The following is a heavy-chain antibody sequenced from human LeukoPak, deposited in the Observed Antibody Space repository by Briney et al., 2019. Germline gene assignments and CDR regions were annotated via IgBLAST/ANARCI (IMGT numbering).Heavy chain of an antibody. CDR2: ISGSGGST. Sequence: GGSLRLSCAASGFTFSSYAMSWVRQAPGKGLEWVSGISGSGGSTYYADSVKGRFTISRDNSKNTLYLQMNSLRAEDTAVYYCARDGSGSYSLNAFDYWGQGTLVTVSS. CDR1: GFTFSSYA. CDR3: ARDGSGSYSLNAFDY. J-gene: IGHJ4*02. D-gene: IGHD3-10*01. V-gene: IGHV3-23*01.